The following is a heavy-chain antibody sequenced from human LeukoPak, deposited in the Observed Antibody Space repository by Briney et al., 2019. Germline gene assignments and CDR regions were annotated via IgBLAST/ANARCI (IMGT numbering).Heavy chain of an antibody. CDR3: ARVIQLPKEYFQH. D-gene: IGHD2-2*01. Sequence: ASETLSLTCTVSGGSVSSGSYYWSWIRQPPGKGLEWIGYIYYSGSTNYNPSLKSRVTISVDTSKNQFSLKLSSLRSEDTAVYYCARVIQLPKEYFQHWGQGTLVTVSS. V-gene: IGHV4-61*01. CDR2: IYYSGST. CDR1: GGSVSSGSYY. J-gene: IGHJ1*01.